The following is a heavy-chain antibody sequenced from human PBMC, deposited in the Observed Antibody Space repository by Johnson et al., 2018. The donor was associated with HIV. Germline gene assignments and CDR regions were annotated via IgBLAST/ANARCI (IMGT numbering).Heavy chain of an antibody. CDR1: GFTFSSYG. D-gene: IGHD3-22*01. CDR2: ISYDGSNK. CDR3: ARPGVVVTPPDAFDI. V-gene: IGHV3-30*03. Sequence: QVQLVESGGGVVQPGRSLRFSCAASGFTFSSYGMHWVRQAPGKGLEWVAVISYDGSNKYYADSVKGRFTISRDNSKNTLYLQMNSLRAEDTAVYYCARPGVVVTPPDAFDIWGQGTMVTVSS. J-gene: IGHJ3*02.